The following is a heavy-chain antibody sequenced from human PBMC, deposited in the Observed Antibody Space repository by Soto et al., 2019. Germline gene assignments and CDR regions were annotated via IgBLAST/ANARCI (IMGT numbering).Heavy chain of an antibody. D-gene: IGHD5-18*01. CDR2: ISGNGRST. CDR1: GFAFTDYA. V-gene: IGHV3-64*04. Sequence: GGSLRLSCSASGFAFTDYAMHWVRQAPEKGLEFVSSISGNGRSTYYAAPVKGRFTLSRDDSKNTLYLQMNSLITEDTAVYYCTTLICGYSYSPYWGQGTLVTVSS. CDR3: TTLICGYSYSPY. J-gene: IGHJ4*02.